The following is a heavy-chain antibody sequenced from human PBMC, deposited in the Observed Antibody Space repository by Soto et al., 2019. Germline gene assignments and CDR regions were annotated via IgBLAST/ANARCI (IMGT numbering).Heavy chain of an antibody. V-gene: IGHV1-2*04. CDR2: INPNSGGT. CDR1: GYTFTGYY. CDR3: ARGAPATYYYYYMDV. Sequence: ASVKVSCKASGYTFTGYYMHWVRQAPGQGLEWMGWINPNSGGTNYAQKFQGWVTMTRDTSISTAYMELSRLRSDDTAVYYCARGAPATYYYYYMDVWGKGTTVTVSS. J-gene: IGHJ6*03.